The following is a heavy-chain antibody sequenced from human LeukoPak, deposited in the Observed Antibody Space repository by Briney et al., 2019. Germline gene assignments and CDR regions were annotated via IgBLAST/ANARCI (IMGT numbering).Heavy chain of an antibody. V-gene: IGHV5-51*01. CDR1: GYSFTSYW. Sequence: HGESLKISCKGSGYSFTSYWIGWVRQMPGKGLEWMGIIYPGDSDTRYSPFFQGQVTISADKSISTAYLQWSSLKASDTAMYYCARNHKAYSGTYYGLVDYWGQGTLVTVSS. CDR3: ARNHKAYSGTYYGLVDY. CDR2: IYPGDSDT. D-gene: IGHD1-26*01. J-gene: IGHJ4*02.